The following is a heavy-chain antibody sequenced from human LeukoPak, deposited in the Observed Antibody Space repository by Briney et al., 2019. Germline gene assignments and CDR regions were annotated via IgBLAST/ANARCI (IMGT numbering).Heavy chain of an antibody. Sequence: PGGSLRLSCEASGFTFSSYAMSWVRQAPGKGLEWVSAISGSGGSTYYADSVKGRFTISRDNSKNTLYLQMNSLRAEDTAVYYCAKSYYDFWSGYTYPFDYWGQGTLVTVSS. CDR1: GFTFSSYA. CDR2: ISGSGGST. J-gene: IGHJ4*02. CDR3: AKSYYDFWSGYTYPFDY. V-gene: IGHV3-23*01. D-gene: IGHD3-3*01.